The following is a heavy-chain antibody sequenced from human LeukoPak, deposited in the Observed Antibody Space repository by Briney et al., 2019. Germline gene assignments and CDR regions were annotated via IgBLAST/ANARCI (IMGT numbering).Heavy chain of an antibody. V-gene: IGHV3-30*02. J-gene: IGHJ6*03. CDR3: AKTGSRGGTFRPSYYYYYMDV. Sequence: GGSLRLSCTASGFTFSNHGMHWVSQAPGKGLEWVAFIRYDGITKYYADSVKGRFTISRDNSKNTLYLQMNSLRPEDTAVYYCAKTGSRGGTFRPSYYYYYMDVWGEGTTVTISS. D-gene: IGHD3-9*01. CDR2: IRYDGITK. CDR1: GFTFSNHG.